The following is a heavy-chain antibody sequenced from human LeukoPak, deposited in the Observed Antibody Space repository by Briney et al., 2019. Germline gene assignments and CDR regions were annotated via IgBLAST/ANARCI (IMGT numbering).Heavy chain of an antibody. CDR1: VFTFSSYA. CDR2: ISYDGSNK. Sequence: GGSLRLSCAASVFTFSSYAMHWVRQAPGKGLEWVAVISYDGSNKYYADSVKGRFTISRDNSKNTLYLQMNSLRAEDTAVYYCARGSHVGYCSSTSCLGRFDPWGQGTLVTVSS. CDR3: ARGSHVGYCSSTSCLGRFDP. V-gene: IGHV3-30-3*01. J-gene: IGHJ5*02. D-gene: IGHD2-2*01.